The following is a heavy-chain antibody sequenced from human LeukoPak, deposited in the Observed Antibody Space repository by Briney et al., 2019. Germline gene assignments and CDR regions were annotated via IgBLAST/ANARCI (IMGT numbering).Heavy chain of an antibody. J-gene: IGHJ4*02. CDR2: IIPIFGTA. Sequence: GSSVKVSCKASGGTFSSYAISWVRQAPGQGLEWMGRIIPIFGTANYAQKFHGRVTITADESTSTAYMELSSLRSEDTAVYYCARDLAITPYCSGGSCYSGPGLCFDYWGQGTLVTVSS. D-gene: IGHD2-15*01. V-gene: IGHV1-69*15. CDR1: GGTFSSYA. CDR3: ARDLAITPYCSGGSCYSGPGLCFDY.